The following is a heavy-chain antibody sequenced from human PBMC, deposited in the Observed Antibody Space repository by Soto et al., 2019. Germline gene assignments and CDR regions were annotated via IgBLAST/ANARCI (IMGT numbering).Heavy chain of an antibody. CDR3: AASQYYYGSGSYYMGY. CDR1: GGSFSGYY. J-gene: IGHJ4*02. Sequence: QVQLQQWGAGLLKPSETLSLTCAVYGGSFSGYYWSWIRQPPGKGLEWIGEINHSGSTNYNPSLKSRVTISVDTSKNQFSLKLSSLRSEDTAVYYCAASQYYYGSGSYYMGYWGQGTLVTVSS. D-gene: IGHD3-10*01. V-gene: IGHV4-34*01. CDR2: INHSGST.